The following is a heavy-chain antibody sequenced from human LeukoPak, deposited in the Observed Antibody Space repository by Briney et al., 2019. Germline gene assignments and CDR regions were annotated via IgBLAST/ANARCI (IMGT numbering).Heavy chain of an antibody. V-gene: IGHV4-59*08. J-gene: IGHJ4*02. CDR2: IYYSGST. CDR3: ARHRFSSSWYYFDY. Sequence: SETLSLTCTVSGGSISSYYWSWIRQPPGKGLEWIGYIYYSGSTNYNPSLESRVTISVDTSKNQFSLKLSSVTAADTAVYYCARHRFSSSWYYFDYWGQGTLVTVSS. D-gene: IGHD6-13*01. CDR1: GGSISSYY.